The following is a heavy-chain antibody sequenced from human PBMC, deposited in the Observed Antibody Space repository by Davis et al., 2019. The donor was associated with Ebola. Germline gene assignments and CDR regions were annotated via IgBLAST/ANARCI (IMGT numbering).Heavy chain of an antibody. J-gene: IGHJ6*02. CDR3: ARDPTPPAALYYYYGMDV. V-gene: IGHV1-3*01. Sequence: ASVKVSCKASGYTFTSYAMHWVRQAPGQRLEWMGWINAGNGNTKYSQKFQGKVTITRDTSASTAYMELSSLRSEDTAVYYCARDPTPPAALYYYYGMDVWGQGTTVTVSS. D-gene: IGHD6-13*01. CDR1: GYTFTSYA. CDR2: INAGNGNT.